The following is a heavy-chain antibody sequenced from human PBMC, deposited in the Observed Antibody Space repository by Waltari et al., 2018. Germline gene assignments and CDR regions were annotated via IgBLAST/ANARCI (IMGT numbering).Heavy chain of an antibody. V-gene: IGHV3-48*01. Sequence: EVQLVESGGGLVQPGGSLRLSCAASGFTFSSYSMNWVRQAPGKGLEWVSYISSSSSTIYYADSVKGRFTISRDNAKNSLYLQMNILRAEDTAVYYCARAPGWLLANYYYGMDVWGQGTTVTVSS. J-gene: IGHJ6*02. D-gene: IGHD5-12*01. CDR2: ISSSSSTI. CDR3: ARAPGWLLANYYYGMDV. CDR1: GFTFSSYS.